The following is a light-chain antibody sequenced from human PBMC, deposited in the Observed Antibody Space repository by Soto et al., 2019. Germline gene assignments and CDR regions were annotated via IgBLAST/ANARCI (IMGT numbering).Light chain of an antibody. Sequence: EIVMTQSPATLSVSPGERATLSCRASQSVSSNLAWYQQKPGQAPRLLIYGASSRATGIPDRFSGSGSRTDFTLTISSLEPEDFAVYDCQQRSNWTLTFGGGTKVDIK. CDR1: QSVSSN. CDR2: GAS. V-gene: IGKV3-11*01. CDR3: QQRSNWTLT. J-gene: IGKJ4*01.